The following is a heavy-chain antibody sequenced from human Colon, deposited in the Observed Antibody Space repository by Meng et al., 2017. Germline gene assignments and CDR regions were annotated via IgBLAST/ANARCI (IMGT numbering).Heavy chain of an antibody. J-gene: IGHJ3*02. V-gene: IGHV3-23*01. CDR1: AFPFSTYE. D-gene: IGHD5-18*01. Sequence: GESLKISCAASAFPFSTYEFIWVRQAPGKGLEWVSAISGSGGTTYYTGSVKGRFTISRDNSKNTLCLQMNSLRAEDTAVYCCAKGRIADTSYGAFDIWGQGTMVTVSS. CDR2: ISGSGGTT. CDR3: AKGRIADTSYGAFDI.